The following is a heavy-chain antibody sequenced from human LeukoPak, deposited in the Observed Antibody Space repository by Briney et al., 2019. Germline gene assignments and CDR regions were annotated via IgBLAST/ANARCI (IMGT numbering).Heavy chain of an antibody. CDR3: AKDLVPGSGSYRGQGSDY. Sequence: PGGSLRLSCAASGFTFSSYGMHWVRQAPGKGLEWVAFIRYDGSNKYYADSVKGRFTISRDNSKNTLYLQMNSLRAEDTAVYYCAKDLVPGSGSYRGQGSDYWGQGTLVTVSS. D-gene: IGHD3-10*01. CDR2: IRYDGSNK. J-gene: IGHJ4*02. V-gene: IGHV3-30*02. CDR1: GFTFSSYG.